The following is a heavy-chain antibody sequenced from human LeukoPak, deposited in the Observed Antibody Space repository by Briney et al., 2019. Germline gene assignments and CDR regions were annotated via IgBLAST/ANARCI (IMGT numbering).Heavy chain of an antibody. CDR1: GRTFSSYA. J-gene: IGHJ6*03. Sequence: GASVKLSCKASGRTFSSYAISWVRQAPGQGLEWMGGIIPIFGTANYAQKFQGRVTITADKSTSTAYMELSSLRSEDTAVYYCARGRGGYYYYYYMDVWGKGTTVTISS. D-gene: IGHD2-15*01. CDR2: IIPIFGTA. V-gene: IGHV1-69*06. CDR3: ARGRGGYYYYYYMDV.